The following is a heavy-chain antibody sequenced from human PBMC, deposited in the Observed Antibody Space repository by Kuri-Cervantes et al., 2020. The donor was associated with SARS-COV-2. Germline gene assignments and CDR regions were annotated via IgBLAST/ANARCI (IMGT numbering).Heavy chain of an antibody. J-gene: IGHJ3*02. D-gene: IGHD3-22*01. V-gene: IGHV1-2*04. CDR1: GYTFTGYY. CDR3: ARSTPFRRLLVISQGGAFDI. Sequence: DSVKVSCKASGYTFTGYYMHWVRQAPGQGLEWMGWINPNSGGTNYAQKFQGWVTMTRDTSISTVYMELSRLRSDDTAVYYCARSTPFRRLLVISQGGAFDIWGQGTMVTVSS. CDR2: INPNSGGT.